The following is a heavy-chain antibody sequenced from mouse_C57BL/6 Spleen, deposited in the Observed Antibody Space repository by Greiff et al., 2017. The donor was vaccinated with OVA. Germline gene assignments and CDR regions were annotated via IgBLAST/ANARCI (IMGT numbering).Heavy chain of an antibody. CDR1: GYAFSSYW. V-gene: IGHV1-80*01. J-gene: IGHJ1*03. Sequence: VQLKESGAELVKPGASVKISCKASGYAFSSYWMNWVKQRPGKGLEWIGQIYPGDGDTNYNGKFKGKATLTADKSSSTAYMQLSSLTSEDSAVYFCARQVHYYGSSYEYFDVWGTGTTVTVSS. D-gene: IGHD1-1*01. CDR2: IYPGDGDT. CDR3: ARQVHYYGSSYEYFDV.